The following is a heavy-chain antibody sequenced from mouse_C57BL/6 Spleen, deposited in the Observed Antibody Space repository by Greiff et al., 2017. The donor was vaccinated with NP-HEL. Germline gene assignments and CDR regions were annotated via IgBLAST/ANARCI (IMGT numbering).Heavy chain of an antibody. Sequence: QVQLKESGPELVKPGASVTISCKASGYAFSSSWMNWVKQRPGKGLEWIGRIYPGDGDTNYNGKFKGKATLTADKSSSTAYMQRSSLTSEDSAVYFCAGPHYSNFAMDYWGQGTSVTVSS. J-gene: IGHJ4*01. CDR1: GYAFSSSW. CDR3: AGPHYSNFAMDY. D-gene: IGHD2-5*01. V-gene: IGHV1-82*01. CDR2: IYPGDGDT.